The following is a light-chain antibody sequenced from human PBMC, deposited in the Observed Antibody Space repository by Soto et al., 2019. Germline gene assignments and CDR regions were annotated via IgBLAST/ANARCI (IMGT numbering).Light chain of an antibody. V-gene: IGKV3-20*01. J-gene: IGKJ4*01. CDR3: QQFSRYPLT. Sequence: FVLTQSPVPLSLSPGERATLSCRASQTVRNNYLAWYQQKPGQAPRLLIYDASSRATGIPDRFSGGGSGTDFTLTISRLEPEDFAVYYCQQFSRYPLTFGGGTKVDIK. CDR1: QTVRNNY. CDR2: DAS.